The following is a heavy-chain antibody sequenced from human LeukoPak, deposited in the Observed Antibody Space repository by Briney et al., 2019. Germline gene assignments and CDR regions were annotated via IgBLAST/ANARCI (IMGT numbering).Heavy chain of an antibody. J-gene: IGHJ5*02. V-gene: IGHV4-30-2*01. D-gene: IGHD2-2*01. Sequence: PSETLSLTCAVSGGSISSGGYSWSWIRQPPGKGLEWIGYIYHSGSTYYNPSLKSRVTISVDRSKNQFSLKLSSVTAADTAVYYCARGYCSGTSCWFDPWGQGTLVTVSS. CDR1: GGSISSGGYS. CDR2: IYHSGST. CDR3: ARGYCSGTSCWFDP.